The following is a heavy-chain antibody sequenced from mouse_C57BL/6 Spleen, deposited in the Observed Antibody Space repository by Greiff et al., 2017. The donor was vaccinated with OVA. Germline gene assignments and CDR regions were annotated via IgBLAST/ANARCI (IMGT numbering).Heavy chain of an antibody. Sequence: EVKVVESGGGLVKPGGSLKLSCAASGFTFSDYGMHWVRQAPEKGLEWVAYISSGSSTIYYADTVKGRFTISRDNAKNTLFLQMTSLRSEDTAMYYCARGYYGSSWDFDYWGQGTTLTVSS. CDR3: ARGYYGSSWDFDY. V-gene: IGHV5-17*01. J-gene: IGHJ2*01. CDR2: ISSGSSTI. CDR1: GFTFSDYG. D-gene: IGHD1-1*01.